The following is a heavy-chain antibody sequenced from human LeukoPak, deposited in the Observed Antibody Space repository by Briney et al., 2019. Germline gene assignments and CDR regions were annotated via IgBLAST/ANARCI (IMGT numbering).Heavy chain of an antibody. V-gene: IGHV3-74*01. CDR3: VRGADWTGYMTPSVDV. Sequence: GGSLRLSCAASGFPFSGYWMHWVRQAPGKGLVWISHINNDGSNTTYADSVKGRLTVSRDNAKSTVNLQLNSLRVEGTAGYYRVRGADWTGYMTPSVDVWGKGTTVTVSS. J-gene: IGHJ6*04. D-gene: IGHD3/OR15-3a*01. CDR2: INNDGSNT. CDR1: GFPFSGYW.